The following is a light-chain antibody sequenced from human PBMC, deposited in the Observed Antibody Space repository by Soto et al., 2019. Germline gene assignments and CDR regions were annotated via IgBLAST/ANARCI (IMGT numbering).Light chain of an antibody. CDR2: GAS. V-gene: IGKV3-15*01. J-gene: IGKJ2*01. CDR3: QHYNDWGT. Sequence: EIVMTQSPATLSVSPGERATLSCRASQSVNSNLAWYQQKPGQAPRLLIYGASTMATGIPAMFSGSGFGTEFTLTSSSLQSEDFVTYCCQHYNDWGTFGQGTRLEIK. CDR1: QSVNSN.